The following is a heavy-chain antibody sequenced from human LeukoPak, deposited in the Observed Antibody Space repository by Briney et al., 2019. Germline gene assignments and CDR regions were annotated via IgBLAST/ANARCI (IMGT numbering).Heavy chain of an antibody. V-gene: IGHV3-7*04. Sequence: PGGSLRLSCAASGFTFSNYCMSWVRQAPGKGLEWVSSIKQDGSEKYCVDSVKGRFTISRDNAKNTLYLQMNSLRAEDTAVYYCVRDRSGNYYGFFNYWGQGTLVTVSS. J-gene: IGHJ4*02. CDR1: GFTFSNYC. CDR2: IKQDGSEK. CDR3: VRDRSGNYYGFFNY. D-gene: IGHD3-10*01.